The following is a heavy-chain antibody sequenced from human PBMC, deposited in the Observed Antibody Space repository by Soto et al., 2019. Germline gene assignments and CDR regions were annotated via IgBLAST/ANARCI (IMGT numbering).Heavy chain of an antibody. CDR1: GYTFTSYG. J-gene: IGHJ4*02. CDR3: AADRRGALPGY. D-gene: IGHD1-26*01. Sequence: QVQLVQSGAEVKKPGASVKVSCKASGYTFTSYGISWVRQAPGQGLEWMGWISAYNGNTNYAQKLQERVTITRDMSTSTAYMELSSLRSEDTAVYYCAADRRGALPGYWGQGTLVTVSS. CDR2: ISAYNGNT. V-gene: IGHV1-18*01.